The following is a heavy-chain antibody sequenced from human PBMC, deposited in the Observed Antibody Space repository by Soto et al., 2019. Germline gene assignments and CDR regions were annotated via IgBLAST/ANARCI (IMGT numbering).Heavy chain of an antibody. V-gene: IGHV1-2*04. J-gene: IGHJ5*02. CDR2: INPISGDT. CDR1: GYVFTGYY. D-gene: IGHD6-13*01. Sequence: QVQLVQSGAEVKKPGSSVKVSCKSSGYVFTGYYMHWVRQAPGQGLEWLGWINPISGDTKYAQKFQGWVTMTRDTSSNTVYMELTRLRSDDTAVYYCAGDYGAAAGTSLNWFDPWGQGTLVTVSS. CDR3: AGDYGAAAGTSLNWFDP.